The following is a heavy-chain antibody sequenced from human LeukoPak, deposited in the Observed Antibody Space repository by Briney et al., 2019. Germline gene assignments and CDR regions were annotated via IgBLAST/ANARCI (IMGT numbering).Heavy chain of an antibody. CDR3: ARVKASFHSWFDY. V-gene: IGHV4-4*02. Sequence: SETLSLTCAVSGGSISSSNWWSWVRQPPGKGLEWIGEIYHSGSTNYNPSLKSRVTISVDKSKNRFSLKLSSVTAADTAVYYCARVKASFHSWFDYWGQGTLVTVSS. J-gene: IGHJ4*02. D-gene: IGHD1-26*01. CDR2: IYHSGST. CDR1: GGSISSSNW.